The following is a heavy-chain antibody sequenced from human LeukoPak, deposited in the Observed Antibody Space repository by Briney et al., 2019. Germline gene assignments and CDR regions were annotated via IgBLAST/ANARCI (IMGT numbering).Heavy chain of an antibody. V-gene: IGHV4-39*01. CDR2: IYYSGST. Sequence: SETLSLTCTVSGGSISSSSYYWGWIRQPPGKGLEWIGSIYYSGSTYYNPSLKSRVTISVDTSKNQFSLKLSSVTAADTAVYYCARHPLTIQLWLHYYYYMDVWGKGTTVTISS. J-gene: IGHJ6*03. CDR3: ARHPLTIQLWLHYYYYMDV. CDR1: GGSISSSSYY. D-gene: IGHD5-18*01.